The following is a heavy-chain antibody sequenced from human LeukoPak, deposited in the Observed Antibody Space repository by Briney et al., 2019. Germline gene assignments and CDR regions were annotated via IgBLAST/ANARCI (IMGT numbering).Heavy chain of an antibody. J-gene: IGHJ4*02. D-gene: IGHD6-13*01. CDR3: ARVGHIVAAGTYDW. CDR2: ISYSGSP. Sequence: SETLSLTCTVSGASISSYYWSWIRQPPGKGLEWIGYISYSGSPIYTPSLKSRVTISADTSKNQFSLNLSSVTAADTAVYYCARVGHIVAAGTYDWWGQGTLVTVTS. CDR1: GASISSYY. V-gene: IGHV4-59*08.